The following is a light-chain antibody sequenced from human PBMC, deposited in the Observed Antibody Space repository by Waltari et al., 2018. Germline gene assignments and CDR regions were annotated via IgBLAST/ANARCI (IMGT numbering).Light chain of an antibody. J-gene: IGKJ3*01. CDR1: QNINRRS. V-gene: IGKV3-20*01. CDR3: QRYGFSAT. CDR2: ETS. Sequence: IVLTQSPGTLSSSQGETVNISCRASQNINRRSLAWYRHKPGQAPRLLIYETSETATGIPDRFSGSGSGTEFTLTISRLEPEDFVVYYCQRYGFSATFGPGTKVEIK.